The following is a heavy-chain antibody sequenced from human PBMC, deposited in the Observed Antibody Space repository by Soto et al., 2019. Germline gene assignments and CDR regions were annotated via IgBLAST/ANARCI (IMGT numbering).Heavy chain of an antibody. D-gene: IGHD7-27*01. CDR1: GYSFTSYW. J-gene: IGHJ6*02. V-gene: IGHV5-51*01. CDR3: ARQITGDASPRPYYYYYGMDV. Sequence: GESLKISCKGSGYSFTSYWIGWVRQMPGKGLEWMGIIYPGDSDTRYSPSFQGQVTISADKSISTAYLQWSSLKASDTAMYYCARQITGDASPRPYYYYYGMDVWGRGTTVTVSS. CDR2: IYPGDSDT.